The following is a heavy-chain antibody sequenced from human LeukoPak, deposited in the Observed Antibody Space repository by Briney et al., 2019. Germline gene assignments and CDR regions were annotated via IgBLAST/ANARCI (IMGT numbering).Heavy chain of an antibody. V-gene: IGHV3-7*03. Sequence: GGSLRLSCTASGSTFSSYWMDWVRQAPGKGLEWVANIKQDGSEKYYVDSVKGRFTISRDNAKNSLYLQMNSLRAEDTAVYYCARDRDWYSFDSWGQGTLVTVSS. CDR1: GSTFSSYW. CDR3: ARDRDWYSFDS. D-gene: IGHD6-19*01. J-gene: IGHJ4*02. CDR2: IKQDGSEK.